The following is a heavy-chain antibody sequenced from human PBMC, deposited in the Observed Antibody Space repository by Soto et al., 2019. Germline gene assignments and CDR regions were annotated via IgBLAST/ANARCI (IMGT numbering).Heavy chain of an antibody. J-gene: IGHJ6*03. V-gene: IGHV1-8*01. Sequence: ASVKVSCKASGYTFTSYDINWVRQATGQGLERMGWMNPNSGNTGYAQKFQGRVTMTRNTSISTAYMELSSLSSEDTAVYYFARGVSRDIVVVPAAYYMDVWGKGTTVTFSS. CDR1: GYTFTSYD. CDR3: ARGVSRDIVVVPAAYYMDV. CDR2: MNPNSGNT. D-gene: IGHD2-2*01.